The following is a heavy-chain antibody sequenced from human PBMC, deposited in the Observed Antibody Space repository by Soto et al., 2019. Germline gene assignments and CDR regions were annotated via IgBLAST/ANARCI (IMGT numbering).Heavy chain of an antibody. Sequence: QITLKESGPTLVKPTQTLTLTCTFSGFSLSTRGVGVGWIRQPPGKALEWLALIYWDDDQRYSPSLKSRLTTTKXXTXNXXVLTMTNMDPVDTATYYCVHRDCSTTSCYDWYFDLWGRGTLVTVSS. D-gene: IGHD2-2*01. J-gene: IGHJ2*01. CDR3: VHRDCSTTSCYDWYFDL. V-gene: IGHV2-5*02. CDR1: GFSLSTRGVG. CDR2: IYWDDDQ.